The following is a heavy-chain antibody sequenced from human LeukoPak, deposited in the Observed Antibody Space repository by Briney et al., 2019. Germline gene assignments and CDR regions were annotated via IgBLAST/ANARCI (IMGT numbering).Heavy chain of an antibody. Sequence: ASVKVSCKASGYTFTSYGISWVRQTPGQGLEWMGWISAYNGNTNYAQKLQGRVTMTTDTSTSTAYMELRSLRSDDTAVYYCARGSRYFDWTPKKNWFDPWGQGTLVTVSS. J-gene: IGHJ5*02. D-gene: IGHD3-9*01. CDR3: ARGSRYFDWTPKKNWFDP. CDR2: ISAYNGNT. V-gene: IGHV1-18*01. CDR1: GYTFTSYG.